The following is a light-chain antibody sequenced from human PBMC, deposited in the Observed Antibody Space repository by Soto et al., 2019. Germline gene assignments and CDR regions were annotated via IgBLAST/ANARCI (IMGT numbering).Light chain of an antibody. CDR1: QSVSITY. V-gene: IGKV3-20*01. Sequence: EIVLTQSPGTLSLSPGERATLSCRASQSVSITYLAWYQQKPGQSPGLLLYGASSRATGIPDRFSGSGSGTDFTLTISRLEPEDFAVYYCQQHGTSPITFGQGTRLEIK. J-gene: IGKJ5*01. CDR2: GAS. CDR3: QQHGTSPIT.